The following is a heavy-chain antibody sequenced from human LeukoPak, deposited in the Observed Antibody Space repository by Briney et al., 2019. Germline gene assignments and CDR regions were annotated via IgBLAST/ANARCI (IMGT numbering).Heavy chain of an antibody. D-gene: IGHD5-24*01. J-gene: IGHJ5*02. CDR1: GYSISSGYY. Sequence: SETLSLTCAVSGYSISSGYYGGWIRQPPGKGLEWIGSIYHSGSTYYNPSLKSRVTISVDTSKNQFSLKLSFVTAADTAVYYCAREGEGYNPEGGWFDPWGQGTLVTVSS. CDR3: AREGEGYNPEGGWFDP. V-gene: IGHV4-38-2*02. CDR2: IYHSGST.